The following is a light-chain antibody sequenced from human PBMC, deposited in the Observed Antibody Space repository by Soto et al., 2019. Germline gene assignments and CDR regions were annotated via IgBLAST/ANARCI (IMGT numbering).Light chain of an antibody. J-gene: IGLJ1*01. V-gene: IGLV2-14*01. CDR2: EVT. Sequence: QSALTQPASVSGSPGQSITISCTGTNSEGGDYKDVSWYQQHPGKAPKLLIYEVTYRPSGVSNRFSGSKSGNTASLTISGLQADDEADYYCSSYTTSSTVFGTGTKVTVL. CDR3: SSYTTSSTV. CDR1: NSEGGDYKD.